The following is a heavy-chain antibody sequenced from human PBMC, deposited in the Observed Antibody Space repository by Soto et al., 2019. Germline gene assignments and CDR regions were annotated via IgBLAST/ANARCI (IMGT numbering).Heavy chain of an antibody. CDR3: AKVKKSTAIDY. CDR1: GRSISSSSYY. D-gene: IGHD5-18*01. Sequence: PSETLSLTCTVSGRSISSSSYYWGWIRQPPGKGLEWIGYIYYSGSTYYNPSLKSRVTISVDTSKNQFSLKLSSVTAADTAVYYCAKVKKSTAIDYWGQGTLVTVSS. J-gene: IGHJ4*02. CDR2: IYYSGST. V-gene: IGHV4-31*03.